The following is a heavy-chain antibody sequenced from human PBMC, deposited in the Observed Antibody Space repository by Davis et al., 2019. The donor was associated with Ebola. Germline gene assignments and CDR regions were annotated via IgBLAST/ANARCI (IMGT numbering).Heavy chain of an antibody. CDR3: AKGPFVAFD. D-gene: IGHD3-3*01. CDR1: GFSFSYSS. V-gene: IGHV4-4*02. Sequence: GSLRLSCVASGFSFSYSSMNWVRQAPCPFLDLLCEITHSVSTDYNPSLQRRVTISVDMSKNALSLKMTSVTAADTAMYYCAKGPFVAFDWGPGTLVTVSS. J-gene: IGHJ4*02. CDR2: ITHSVST.